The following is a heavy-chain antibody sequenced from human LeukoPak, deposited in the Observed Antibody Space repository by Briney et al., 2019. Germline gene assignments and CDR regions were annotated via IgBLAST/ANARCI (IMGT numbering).Heavy chain of an antibody. D-gene: IGHD6-13*01. CDR2: FDPEDGET. J-gene: IGHJ5*02. CDR3: ATLAAAGTKNSFDP. CDR1: GYTLTELS. Sequence: ASVKLSCKVSGYTLTELSMHWVRQAPGQGLEWVGGFDPEDGETLYAQKYQGRVTMTEDTSTDTAYMELSSLRSEDTAVYYCATLAAAGTKNSFDPWGQGTLVTVSS. V-gene: IGHV1-24*01.